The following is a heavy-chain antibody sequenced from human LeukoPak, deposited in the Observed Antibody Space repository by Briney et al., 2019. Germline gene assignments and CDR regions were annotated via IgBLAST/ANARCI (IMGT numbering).Heavy chain of an antibody. CDR3: ARDADYTGYDLFDY. D-gene: IGHD5-12*01. CDR1: GFTFSSYW. V-gene: IGHV3-7*01. Sequence: GGSLRLSCAASGFTFSSYWMTWVRQAPGKGLEWVANIKRDGTEKNYADPVKGRFIISRDHAENSLFLQMSSLRAEDTAVYYCARDADYTGYDLFDYWGQGTLVTVSS. J-gene: IGHJ4*02. CDR2: IKRDGTEK.